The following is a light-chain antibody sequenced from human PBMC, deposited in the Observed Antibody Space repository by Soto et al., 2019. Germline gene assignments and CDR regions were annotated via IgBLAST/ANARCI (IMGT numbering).Light chain of an antibody. CDR2: SAS. V-gene: IGKV3-15*01. CDR1: QSISTE. Sequence: EIAMTQSPATLSVSPGERATLSCRASQSISTELAWYQQIPGQPPRLLIYSASTRATGVPARFTGSGSASEFPLTISVLQSEDFVIYYCQQGHNWPLTFGQGTRLEI. J-gene: IGKJ2*01. CDR3: QQGHNWPLT.